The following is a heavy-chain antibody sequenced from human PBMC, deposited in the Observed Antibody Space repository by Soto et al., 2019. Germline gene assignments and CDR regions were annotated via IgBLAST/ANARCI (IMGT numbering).Heavy chain of an antibody. V-gene: IGHV3-64*01. J-gene: IGHJ6*03. D-gene: IGHD6-13*01. CDR2: ISNNGAHT. CDR1: GFTFSNYE. CDR3: ERRGYGSRWPNVYMDV. Sequence: EAQLVVSGGGLVQPGGSLRLSCAASGFTFSNYEMHWVRQAPGKGLEYVSGISNNGAHTDYAKSVKGRFTISRDNSENTLYLQMGSLRAEDMALYYCERRGYGSRWPNVYMDVWGKGTTVTVSS.